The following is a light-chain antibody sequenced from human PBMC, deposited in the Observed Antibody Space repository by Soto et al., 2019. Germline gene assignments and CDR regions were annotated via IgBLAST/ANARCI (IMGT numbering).Light chain of an antibody. CDR2: AAS. CDR3: QQLITYPLT. V-gene: IGKV1-9*01. Sequence: DIQMTQSPSSLSASVGDRVIITCRASQSVSSYLNWYQQKPGKAPKLLIYAASTLQSGVPSRFSGRASGTQFTLTINCLQPEDFATYHCQQLITYPLTFGGGTMVDI. CDR1: QSVSSY. J-gene: IGKJ4*01.